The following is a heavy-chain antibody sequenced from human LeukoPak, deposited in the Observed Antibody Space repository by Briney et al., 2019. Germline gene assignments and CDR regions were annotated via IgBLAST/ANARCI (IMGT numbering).Heavy chain of an antibody. D-gene: IGHD3-16*01. CDR1: GCTLETYH. CDR2: ITYGGGGI. V-gene: IGHV3-48*03. CDR3: ARKRLADLGDDTSFGGTPFDS. Sequence: GGSLRLSCVASGCTLETYHMNWVRQAPGKGLEGLSGITYGGGGIFYGDSVKGRFTISRDDATNSVFLQMSGLTVADTAVYYCARKRLADLGDDTSFGGTPFDSWGQGTLVIVS. J-gene: IGHJ4*02.